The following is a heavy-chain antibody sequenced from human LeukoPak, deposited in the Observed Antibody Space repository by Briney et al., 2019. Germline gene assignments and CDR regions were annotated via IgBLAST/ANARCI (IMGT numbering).Heavy chain of an antibody. V-gene: IGHV4-59*01. CDR2: IYYSGNS. J-gene: IGHJ4*02. D-gene: IGHD3-22*01. CDR3: ARSPPGGGYYYPVDY. Sequence: SETLSLTCTVSGGSISGYYWSWIRQPPGKGLEWIGYIYYSGNSNYNPSLKSRVTISVDTSNNQFSLKLSSVTAADTAVYYCARSPPGGGYYYPVDYWGQGTLVTVSS. CDR1: GGSISGYY.